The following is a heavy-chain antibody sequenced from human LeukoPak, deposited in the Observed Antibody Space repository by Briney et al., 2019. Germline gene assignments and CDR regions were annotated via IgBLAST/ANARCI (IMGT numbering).Heavy chain of an antibody. V-gene: IGHV3-30*02. CDR2: IRYDGSNK. CDR3: AKVTSSGWSQGAAFDI. D-gene: IGHD6-19*01. CDR1: GDSISSSL. Sequence: PSGTLSLTCAVSGDSISSSLWWTWVRQAPGKGLEWVAFIRYDGSNKYYADSVKGRFTVSRDNSKNTLYLQMNSLRAEDTAVYYCAKVTSSGWSQGAAFDIWGQGTMVTVSS. J-gene: IGHJ3*02.